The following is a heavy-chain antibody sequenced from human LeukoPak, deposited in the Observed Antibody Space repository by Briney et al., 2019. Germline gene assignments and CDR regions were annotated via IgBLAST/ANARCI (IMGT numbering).Heavy chain of an antibody. CDR3: ARDPTYYYDSSGIY. Sequence: GGSLRLSCAASGFIFSSYWMSWVRQAPGKGLEWVSYISSSGTTIYYADSVKGRFTISRDNAKNSLYLQMNSLRAEDTAMYYCARDPTYYYDSSGIYWGQGTLVTVSS. J-gene: IGHJ4*02. V-gene: IGHV3-48*01. CDR1: GFIFSSYW. D-gene: IGHD3-22*01. CDR2: ISSSGTTI.